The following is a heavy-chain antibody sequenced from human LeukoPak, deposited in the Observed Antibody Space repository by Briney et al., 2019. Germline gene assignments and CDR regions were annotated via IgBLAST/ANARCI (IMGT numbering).Heavy chain of an antibody. CDR2: ISYDGSNK. J-gene: IGHJ4*02. V-gene: IGHV3-30*18. CDR1: GFTFSSYG. Sequence: PGGSLRLSCAASGFTFSSYGMPWVRQAPGKGLEWVAVISYDGSNKYYADSVKGRFTISRDNSKNTLYLQMNSLRAEDTAVYCCAKDRASGDCGYWGQGTLVTVSS. D-gene: IGHD2-21*02. CDR3: AKDRASGDCGY.